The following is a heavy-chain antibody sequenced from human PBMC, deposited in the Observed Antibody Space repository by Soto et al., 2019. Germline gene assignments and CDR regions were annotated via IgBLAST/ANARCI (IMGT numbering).Heavy chain of an antibody. J-gene: IGHJ2*01. CDR1: GFTVSSNY. V-gene: IGHV3-53*04. CDR3: ARHLRLVGFGEFDL. CDR2: MYSGGTT. Sequence: EVQLVESGGGLVQPGGSLRLSCAASGFTVSSNYMSWVRQTPGKGLEWVSFMYSGGTTHYADSVRGRFTISRDNSKSTLYLQMNSLRAEDTAVYYCARHLRLVGFGEFDLWGRGTLVTVS. D-gene: IGHD3-10*01.